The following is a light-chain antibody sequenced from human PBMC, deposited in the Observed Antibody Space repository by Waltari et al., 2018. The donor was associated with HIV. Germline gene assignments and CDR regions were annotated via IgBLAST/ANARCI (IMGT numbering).Light chain of an antibody. Sequence: DVVMTQSPLSLSVSLGQPASISCKSSQSLVHTDGYTYLNWFRQRPGQSPRRLIYNVSKRDSGVPDRFSGSWSGNDFKLEINRVEAEDVGVYYCMQGTHWPSGYTFGQGTKLEIK. CDR1: QSLVHTDGYTY. CDR2: NVS. CDR3: MQGTHWPSGYT. J-gene: IGKJ2*01. V-gene: IGKV2-30*02.